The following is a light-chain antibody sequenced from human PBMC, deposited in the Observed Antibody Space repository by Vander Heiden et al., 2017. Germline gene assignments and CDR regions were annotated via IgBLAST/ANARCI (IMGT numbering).Light chain of an antibody. J-gene: IGKJ2*01. CDR2: GTS. CDR1: QAVDTW. CDR3: QQANSFPYT. Sequence: DLQMTQSASSVSASVGDRGTITCRASQAVDTWLAWYQQKPGTAPKLLIYGTSNLQSGVPSRFSGSGSGTDFTLTISSLQPEDFATYYCQQANSFPYTFGRGTKLEIK. V-gene: IGKV1-12*01.